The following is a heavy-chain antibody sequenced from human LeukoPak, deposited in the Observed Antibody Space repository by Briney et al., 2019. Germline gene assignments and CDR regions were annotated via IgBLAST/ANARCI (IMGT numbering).Heavy chain of an antibody. CDR2: INPNSGGT. CDR1: GYTFTGYY. J-gene: IGHJ6*02. V-gene: IGHV1-2*04. CDR3: AVGGQRAAADYYYYGMDV. D-gene: IGHD6-13*01. Sequence: ASVKVSCKASGYTFTGYYMHWVRQAPGQGLEWMGWINPNSGGTNYAQKFQGWVTMTRDTSISTAYMELSRLRSDDTAVYYCAVGGQRAAADYYYYGMDVWGQGTTVTVSS.